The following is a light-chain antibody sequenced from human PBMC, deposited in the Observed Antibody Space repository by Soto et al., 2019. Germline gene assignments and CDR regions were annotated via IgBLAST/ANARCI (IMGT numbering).Light chain of an antibody. CDR1: SSDVGSYNL. Sequence: QSALTQPASVSGSPGQSITISCTGTSSDVGSYNLVSWYQQHTGKAPKLMIYEGSKRPSGVSNRFSGSKSGNTAPLTISGLQAEDEADKYFCSYAGSSTVIFGGGTNLTVL. CDR2: EGS. J-gene: IGLJ2*01. V-gene: IGLV2-23*01. CDR3: CSYAGSSTVI.